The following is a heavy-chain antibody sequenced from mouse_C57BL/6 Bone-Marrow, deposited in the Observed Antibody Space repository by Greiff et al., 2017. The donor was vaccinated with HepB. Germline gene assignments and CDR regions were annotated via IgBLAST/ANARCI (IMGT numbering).Heavy chain of an antibody. Sequence: EVHLVESGGGLVQPGGSMKLSCVASGFTFSNYWMNWVRQSPEKGLEWVAQIRLKSDNYATHYAESVKGRFTISRDDSKMSVYLQMNNLRAEDTGIYYCTGTGTSWFAYWGQGTLVTVSA. CDR2: IRLKSDNYAT. D-gene: IGHD4-1*01. CDR3: TGTGTSWFAY. J-gene: IGHJ3*01. V-gene: IGHV6-3*01. CDR1: GFTFSNYW.